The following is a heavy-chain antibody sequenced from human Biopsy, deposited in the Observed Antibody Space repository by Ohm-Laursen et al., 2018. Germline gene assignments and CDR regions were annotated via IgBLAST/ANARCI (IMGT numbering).Heavy chain of an antibody. D-gene: IGHD3-16*01. CDR1: GYTFTGYY. CDR2: INPDNGGT. V-gene: IGHV1-2*02. J-gene: IGHJ6*02. CDR3: VRSRAGGATWGMDV. Sequence: SAKVSCKASGYTFTGYYLHWVRQAPGQGLEWMGWINPDNGGTIHAQKFQGRVTVTRDTSISTAYVEVTSLRSDDTAVYYRVRSRAGGATWGMDVWGQGTTVTVSS.